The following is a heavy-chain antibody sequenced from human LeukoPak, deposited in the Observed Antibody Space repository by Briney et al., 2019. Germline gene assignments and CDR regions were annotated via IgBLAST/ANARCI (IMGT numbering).Heavy chain of an antibody. J-gene: IGHJ4*02. Sequence: GGSLRLSCAASGFTVSSNYMSWVRQAPGKGLEWVSVIYSGGSTYYADSVKGRFTISRDNSKNTLYLQMNSLRAEDTAVYYCARVAAAAGTEGWGQGTLVTVSS. D-gene: IGHD6-13*01. CDR1: GFTVSSNY. CDR2: IYSGGST. CDR3: ARVAAAAGTEG. V-gene: IGHV3-53*01.